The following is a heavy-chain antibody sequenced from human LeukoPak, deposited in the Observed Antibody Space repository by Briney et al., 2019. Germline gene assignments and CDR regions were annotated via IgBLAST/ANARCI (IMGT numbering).Heavy chain of an antibody. D-gene: IGHD3-16*01. CDR3: TRGGRLHPQSPY. CDR2: IKQDGSDI. Sequence: GGSLRLSCAASGFSFSTYWMSWVRQAPGRGLEWVANIKQDGSDIYYVDSVRGRFIIPRDNAKNSLYLQMSSLRAEDTAVYYCTRGGRLHPQSPYWGQGTLVTVSS. CDR1: GFSFSTYW. J-gene: IGHJ4*02. V-gene: IGHV3-7*01.